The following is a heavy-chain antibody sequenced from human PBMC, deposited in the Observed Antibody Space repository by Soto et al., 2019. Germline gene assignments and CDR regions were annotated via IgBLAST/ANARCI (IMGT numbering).Heavy chain of an antibody. D-gene: IGHD2-15*01. Sequence: SETLSLTCAVSGGSISSSSYYWDWIRQPPGKGLEWIGTIYYTGTSNYNPSLKSRVTISVDTSKNQFSLNLSSVTAADTAVYYCTRHAIGVVVPAAIRNWGQGSLVPSPQ. J-gene: IGHJ4*02. CDR3: TRHAIGVVVPAAIRN. V-gene: IGHV4-39*01. CDR2: IYYTGTS. CDR1: GGSISSSSYY.